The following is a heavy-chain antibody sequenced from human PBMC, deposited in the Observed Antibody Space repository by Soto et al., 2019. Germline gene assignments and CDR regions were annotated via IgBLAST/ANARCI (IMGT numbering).Heavy chain of an antibody. Sequence: SETLSLTCTVSGGSISSYYWSWIRQPPGKGLEWIGYIYYSGSTNYNPSLKSRVTISVGTSKNQFSLKLSSVTAADTAVYYCARFRYGGLDYWGQGTLVTVSS. CDR1: GGSISSYY. CDR2: IYYSGST. CDR3: ARFRYGGLDY. J-gene: IGHJ4*02. V-gene: IGHV4-59*08. D-gene: IGHD1-1*01.